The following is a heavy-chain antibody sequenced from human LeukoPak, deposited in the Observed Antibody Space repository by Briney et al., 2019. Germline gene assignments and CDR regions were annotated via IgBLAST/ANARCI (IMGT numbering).Heavy chain of an antibody. Sequence: GGSLRLSCAASGFTFDDYGMSWVRQAPGKGLEWVSGINWNGGSTGYADSVKGRFTISRDNTDNSMYLQMNSLRVEDTAIYFCARDKPFGGLGSHFDYWGQGILVTVSS. CDR1: GFTFDDYG. V-gene: IGHV3-20*04. D-gene: IGHD3-10*01. CDR3: ARDKPFGGLGSHFDY. J-gene: IGHJ4*02. CDR2: INWNGGST.